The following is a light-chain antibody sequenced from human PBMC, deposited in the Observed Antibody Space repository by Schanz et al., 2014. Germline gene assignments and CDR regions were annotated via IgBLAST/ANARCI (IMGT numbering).Light chain of an antibody. J-gene: IGKJ4*01. Sequence: EIVLTQSPATLSLSPGERATLSCRASQSVSNNLAWYQQKPGQAPRLLISAASTRATAIPARFSGSGSGTDFTLTISRLEPEDFAVYYCQQRSDWPKTFGGGTKVEIK. V-gene: IGKV3-11*01. CDR3: QQRSDWPKT. CDR2: AAS. CDR1: QSVSNN.